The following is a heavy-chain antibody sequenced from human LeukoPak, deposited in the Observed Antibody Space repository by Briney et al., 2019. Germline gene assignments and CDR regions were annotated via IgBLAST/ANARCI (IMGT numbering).Heavy chain of an antibody. CDR3: ARQSTVELDY. Sequence: SETLSLTCTVSGGSISSYYWSWIRQPAGKGLEWIGSIYYSGSTYYNPSLKSRVTISVDTSKNQFSLKLSSVTAADTAVYYCARQSTVELDYWGQGTLVTVSS. CDR1: GGSISSYY. V-gene: IGHV4-59*05. D-gene: IGHD4-23*01. J-gene: IGHJ4*02. CDR2: IYYSGST.